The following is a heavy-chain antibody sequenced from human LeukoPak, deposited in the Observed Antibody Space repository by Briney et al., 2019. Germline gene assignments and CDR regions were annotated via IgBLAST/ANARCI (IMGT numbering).Heavy chain of an antibody. D-gene: IGHD2-21*01. CDR1: GFTFSSYA. CDR2: INSNGGNT. J-gene: IGHJ4*02. Sequence: GGSLRLSCVASGFTFSSYAMHWVRQTPGKGLEYVSGINSNGGNTHYANSVKGRFTISRDNSKHTLYLQMNSLRTEDMAVYYCARAATVIAESAFGYWGQRTLVTVSS. V-gene: IGHV3-64*01. CDR3: ARAATVIAESAFGY.